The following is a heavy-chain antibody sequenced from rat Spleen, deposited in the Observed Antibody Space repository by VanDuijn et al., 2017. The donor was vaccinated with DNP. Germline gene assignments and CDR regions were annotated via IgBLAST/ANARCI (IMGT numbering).Heavy chain of an antibody. V-gene: IGHV5S13*01. J-gene: IGHJ1*01. CDR1: GFTFSNYD. CDR2: ITSSGGST. D-gene: IGHD5-1*01. CDR3: ARGSGTYYWYFDF. Sequence: EVQLVESGGGLVQPGRSLKLSCAASGFTFSNYDMAWVRQAPTKGLEWVADITSSGGSTYYPDSVKGRFTISRDNAKNTLYLQMNSLRSEDTATYYCARGSGTYYWYFDFWGPGTMVTVSS.